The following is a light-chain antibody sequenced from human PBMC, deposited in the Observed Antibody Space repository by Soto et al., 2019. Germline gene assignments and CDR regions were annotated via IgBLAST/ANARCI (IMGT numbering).Light chain of an antibody. V-gene: IGLV2-14*01. J-gene: IGLJ1*01. CDR2: GVS. CDR3: SSHTISSALQV. Sequence: SALAQPAAASGSPRQSITISCTGTISDFVDYNYVSWYQQHPGKAPKLMIYGVSNRPSGVSNRFSGSKSGNTASLTISGLQADDEADYYCSSHTISSALQVFGTGTKVTVL. CDR1: ISDFVDYNY.